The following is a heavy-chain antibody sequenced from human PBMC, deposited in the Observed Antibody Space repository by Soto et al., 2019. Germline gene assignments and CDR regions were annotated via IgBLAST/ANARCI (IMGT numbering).Heavy chain of an antibody. V-gene: IGHV1-8*01. D-gene: IGHD4-17*01. Sequence: ASVKVSCKASGYTFTSYDINWVRQATGQGLEWMGWMNPNSGNTGYAQKFQGRVTMTRNTSISTAYMELSSLRSEDTAVYYCARGRVTVTTYGMDVWGQGTTVTVS. CDR1: GYTFTSYD. CDR3: ARGRVTVTTYGMDV. CDR2: MNPNSGNT. J-gene: IGHJ6*02.